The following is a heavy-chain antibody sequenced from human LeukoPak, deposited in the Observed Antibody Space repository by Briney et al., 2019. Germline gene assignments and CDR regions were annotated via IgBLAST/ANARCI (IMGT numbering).Heavy chain of an antibody. CDR2: IHNSGRT. D-gene: IGHD1-14*01. J-gene: IGHJ4*02. V-gene: IGHV4-59*08. Sequence: SETLSLTCSVSGGSVSSYYWSWIRQSPGKGLEGIGYIHNSGRTNYNPSLKSRVTGFVDTSKNQVSLRLSSVTAADTAVYYCARHGTISSESYFDYWGQGALVTVSS. CDR3: ARHGTISSESYFDY. CDR1: GGSVSSYY.